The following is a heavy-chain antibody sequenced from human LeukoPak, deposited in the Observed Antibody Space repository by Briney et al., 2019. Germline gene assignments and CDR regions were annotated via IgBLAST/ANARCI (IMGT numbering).Heavy chain of an antibody. CDR1: GFTFSSYS. CDR3: AKDQAVVPAAMPGFDY. V-gene: IGHV3-23*01. CDR2: ISGSGGST. Sequence: GGSLRLSCAASGFTFSSYSMNWVRQAPGKGLEWVSAISGSGGSTYYADSVKGRFTISRDNSKNTLYLQMNSLRAEDTAVYYCAKDQAVVPAAMPGFDYWGQGTLVTVSS. J-gene: IGHJ4*02. D-gene: IGHD2-2*01.